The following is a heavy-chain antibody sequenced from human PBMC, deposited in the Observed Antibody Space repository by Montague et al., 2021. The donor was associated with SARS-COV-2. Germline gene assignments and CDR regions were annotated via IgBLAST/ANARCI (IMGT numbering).Heavy chain of an antibody. V-gene: IGHV3-48*03. CDR3: ARDTPYYYGSGSYYEPRRVFDY. J-gene: IGHJ4*02. CDR1: GFTFSNYE. D-gene: IGHD3-10*01. CDR2: IRSSGNTI. Sequence: SLRLSCAASGFTFSNYEMSLVRQAPGKGLEWLSYIRSSGNTIYYADSVKGRFTISRDNAKNSLYLQMNSLRAEDTAIYYCARDTPYYYGSGSYYEPRRVFDYWGQGTLVTVSS.